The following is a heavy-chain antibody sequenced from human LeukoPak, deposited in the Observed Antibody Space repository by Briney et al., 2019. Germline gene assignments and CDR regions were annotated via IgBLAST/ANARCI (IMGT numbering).Heavy chain of an antibody. CDR3: ARAPGLRAFDI. D-gene: IGHD3-16*01. CDR2: IYYSGST. Sequence: PSETLSLTCTVSGGSISSYYWSWIRQPPGKGLEWIGYIYYSGSTNYNPSLKSRVTISVDTSKNQFSLKLSSVTAADTAVYYCARAPGLRAFDIWGQGTMVTVSS. CDR1: GGSISSYY. J-gene: IGHJ3*02. V-gene: IGHV4-59*01.